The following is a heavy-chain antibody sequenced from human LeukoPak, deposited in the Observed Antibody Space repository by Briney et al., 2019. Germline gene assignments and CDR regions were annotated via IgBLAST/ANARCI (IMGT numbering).Heavy chain of an antibody. D-gene: IGHD2-21*02. CDR1: GFTFSNAW. J-gene: IGHJ4*02. V-gene: IGHV3-15*07. CDR3: ATVRGCGGDCYYLDY. CDR2: IKSKTDGGTT. Sequence: PGGSLRLSCAASGFTFSNAWMNWVRQAPGKGLEWVGRIKSKTDGGTTDYAAPVKGRFTISRDDSKNTLYLQMNSLRAEDTAVYYCATVRGCGGDCYYLDYWGQGTLVTVSS.